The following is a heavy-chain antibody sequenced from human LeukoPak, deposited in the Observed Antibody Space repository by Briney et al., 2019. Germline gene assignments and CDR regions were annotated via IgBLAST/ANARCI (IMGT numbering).Heavy chain of an antibody. Sequence: GGSLRLSCAASGFTFDDYGMSWVRQVPGKGLEWVSGINWNGGRIGYADSVKGRFTISRDNAKNSLYLQMNSLRAEDTALYYCARGYCSSGSCYSPAFDYWGQGTLVTVSS. D-gene: IGHD2-15*01. CDR1: GFTFDDYG. CDR2: INWNGGRI. J-gene: IGHJ4*02. V-gene: IGHV3-20*04. CDR3: ARGYCSSGSCYSPAFDY.